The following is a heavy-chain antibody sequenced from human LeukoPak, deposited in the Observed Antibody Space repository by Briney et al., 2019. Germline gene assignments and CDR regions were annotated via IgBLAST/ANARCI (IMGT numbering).Heavy chain of an antibody. V-gene: IGHV3-23*01. J-gene: IGHJ4*02. CDR1: GFTFSSYA. CDR3: ANGPRSSYYDSSGVDY. D-gene: IGHD3-22*01. CDR2: ISGSGGST. Sequence: GGSLRLSCAASGFTFSSYAMSWVRQAPGKGLEWVSAISGSGGSTYYADSVKGRFTISRDNSKNTLYPQMNSLRAEDTAVYYCANGPRSSYYDSSGVDYWGQGTLVTVSS.